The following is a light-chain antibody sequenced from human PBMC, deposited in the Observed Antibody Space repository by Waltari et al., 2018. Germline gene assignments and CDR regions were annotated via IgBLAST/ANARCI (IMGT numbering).Light chain of an antibody. CDR1: QGVGKY. Sequence: IVLTQSPGTLSSSPGESATLSCRASQGVGKYLAWYQQRPGQAPRLLLYHASIRATGIPDRFSGSGSGTDFSLTISRLEPEDFAVYYCQKYDFLPATFGQGTTVEIK. CDR3: QKYDFLPAT. CDR2: HAS. V-gene: IGKV3-20*01. J-gene: IGKJ1*01.